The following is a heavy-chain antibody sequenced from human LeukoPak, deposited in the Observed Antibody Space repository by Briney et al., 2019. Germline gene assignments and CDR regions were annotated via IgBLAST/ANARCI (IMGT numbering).Heavy chain of an antibody. CDR1: GGTFSSYA. D-gene: IGHD3-10*01. V-gene: IGHV1-69*04. Sequence: SVKVSCKASGGTFSSYAISWVRQAPGQGLEWMGRIIPILGIANYAQKFQGRVTITADKSTSTAYMELSSLRAGDTAVYYCARAYGSEDWYFDLWGRGTLVTVSS. J-gene: IGHJ2*01. CDR3: ARAYGSEDWYFDL. CDR2: IIPILGIA.